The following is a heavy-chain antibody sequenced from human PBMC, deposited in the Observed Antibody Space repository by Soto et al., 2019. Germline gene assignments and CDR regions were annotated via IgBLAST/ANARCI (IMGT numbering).Heavy chain of an antibody. Sequence: QVQLEQSGAEVKKPGASVKVSCKTSGYTFTSYTLHWVRQAPGQGLEWMGWINAGNGREKYSQRFQDRVSLSTDKPAPTAYMELRSLRSKDTAVYFCARGGGWVGEASFDSWGQGTQVTVSS. V-gene: IGHV1-3*01. CDR1: GYTFTSYT. J-gene: IGHJ4*02. CDR3: ARGGGWVGEASFDS. D-gene: IGHD3-10*01. CDR2: INAGNGRE.